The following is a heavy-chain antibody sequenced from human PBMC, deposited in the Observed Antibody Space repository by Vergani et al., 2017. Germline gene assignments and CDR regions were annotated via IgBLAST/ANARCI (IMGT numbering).Heavy chain of an antibody. V-gene: IGHV3-33*06. Sequence: QVQLVESGGGVVQPGRSLRLSCAASGFTFSSYGMHWVRQAPGKGLEWVAVIWYDGSNKYYADSVKGRFTISRDNSKNKLYLQMNSLRAEDTAVYYCAKDLHLFGGDSMTYYYGMDVWGQGTTVTVSS. CDR2: IWYDGSNK. D-gene: IGHD2-21*02. CDR1: GFTFSSYG. CDR3: AKDLHLFGGDSMTYYYGMDV. J-gene: IGHJ6*02.